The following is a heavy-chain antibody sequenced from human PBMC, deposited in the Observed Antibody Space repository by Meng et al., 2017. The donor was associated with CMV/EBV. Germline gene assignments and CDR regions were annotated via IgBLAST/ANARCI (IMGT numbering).Heavy chain of an antibody. Sequence: QVPLQQWGAGLLKPSEPLSLPCAVYGGSFSGYYWSWMRQPPGKGLEWIGEINHSGSTNYTPSLKSRVTISVDTSKNQFSLKLSSVTAADTAVYYCARGGNWFDPWGQGTLVTVSS. CDR1: GGSFSGYY. CDR2: INHSGST. V-gene: IGHV4-34*01. CDR3: ARGGNWFDP. J-gene: IGHJ5*02.